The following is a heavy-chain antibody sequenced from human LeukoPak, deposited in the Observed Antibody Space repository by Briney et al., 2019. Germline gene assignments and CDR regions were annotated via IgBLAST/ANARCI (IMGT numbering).Heavy chain of an antibody. V-gene: IGHV4-31*03. CDR2: IYYSGST. Sequence: SETLSLTCTVSGGSISSSGYYWSWIRQHPGKGLEWIGYIYYSGSTYYNPSLKSRVTISVDTSKNQFSLKLSSVTAADTAVYYCARGKGAALIDYWGQGTLVTVSS. D-gene: IGHD6-6*01. CDR3: ARGKGAALIDY. CDR1: GGSISSSGYY. J-gene: IGHJ4*02.